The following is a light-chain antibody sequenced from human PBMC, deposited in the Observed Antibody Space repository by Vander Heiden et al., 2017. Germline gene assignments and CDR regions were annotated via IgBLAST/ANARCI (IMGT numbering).Light chain of an antibody. CDR3: QQRYNWPPVT. V-gene: IGKV3-11*01. J-gene: IGKJ3*01. CDR2: DAS. CDR1: RSINNY. Sequence: EIVLTQSPATLSLSPGERATLSCRASRSINNYLACYQQKPGQAPRLLIYDASNRATGIPARFSGSGSGTDFSLTISSLEPEDFAVYYCQQRYNWPPVTFGPGTKVDIK.